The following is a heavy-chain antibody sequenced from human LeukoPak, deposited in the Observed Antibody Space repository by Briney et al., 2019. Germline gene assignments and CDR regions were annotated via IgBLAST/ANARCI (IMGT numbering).Heavy chain of an antibody. V-gene: IGHV3-30*18. CDR2: ISYDGSNK. CDR1: GFTFSSYG. Sequence: GGSLRLSYAASGFTFSSYGMHWVRQAPGKGLEWVAVISYDGSNKYYADSVKGRFTISRDNSKNTLYLQMNSLRAEDTAVYYCAKSPLDVWGQGTTVTVSS. CDR3: AKSPLDV. J-gene: IGHJ6*02.